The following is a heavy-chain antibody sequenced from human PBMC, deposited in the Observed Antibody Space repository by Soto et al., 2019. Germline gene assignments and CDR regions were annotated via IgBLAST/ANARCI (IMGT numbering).Heavy chain of an antibody. J-gene: IGHJ4*02. Sequence: QLQLQESGPGLVKPSETLSLTCTVSGDSINNDRYYWGWIRQAPGKGLEWIGCMLNGGDTFYSPSLKSRVAISVDTSKNQFSLRVTSVTAADTAVYSCVSAYGNYVQGDWGQGALVTVSS. CDR3: VSAYGNYVQGD. D-gene: IGHD5-12*01. CDR1: GDSINNDRYY. V-gene: IGHV4-39*01. CDR2: MLNGGDT.